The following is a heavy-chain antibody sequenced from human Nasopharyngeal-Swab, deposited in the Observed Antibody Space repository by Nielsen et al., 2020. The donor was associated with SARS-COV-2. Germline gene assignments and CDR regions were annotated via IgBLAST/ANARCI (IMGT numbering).Heavy chain of an antibody. D-gene: IGHD2-2*01. Sequence: ASVKVSCKASGYTFTSYDINWVRQATGQGLEWMGWMNPNSGNTGYAQKLQGRVTMTTDTSTSTAYMELRSLRSDDTAVYYCARDHSPIFCSSTSCHLYYYYGMDVWGQGTTVTVSS. CDR1: GYTFTSYD. CDR2: MNPNSGNT. CDR3: ARDHSPIFCSSTSCHLYYYYGMDV. J-gene: IGHJ6*02. V-gene: IGHV1-8*01.